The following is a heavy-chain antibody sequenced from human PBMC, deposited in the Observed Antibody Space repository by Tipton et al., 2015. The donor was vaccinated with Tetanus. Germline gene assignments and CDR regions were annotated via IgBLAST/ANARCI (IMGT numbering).Heavy chain of an antibody. Sequence: TLSLTCTVSGGSINNYYWSWIRQPPGKGLEWIGYISYSGSTNSNPPLKSRVTISVDASKNQFSLELTSVTAADTAVYYCARGRRIQLWNDAFDIWGQGTMVTVSS. CDR2: ISYSGST. CDR1: GGSINNYY. D-gene: IGHD5-18*01. J-gene: IGHJ3*02. CDR3: ARGRRIQLWNDAFDI. V-gene: IGHV4-59*08.